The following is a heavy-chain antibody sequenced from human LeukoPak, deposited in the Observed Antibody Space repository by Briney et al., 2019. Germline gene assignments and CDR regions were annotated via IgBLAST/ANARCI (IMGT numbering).Heavy chain of an antibody. CDR3: ARGGVSSGSDY. D-gene: IGHD3-22*01. CDR1: GGSLSSYY. V-gene: IGHV4-59*01. Sequence: PSETLSLTCTVSGGSLSSYYWSWIRQPPGKGLEWIGYIYYSGSTNYNPSLKSRVTISVDTSKNQFSLKLSSVTAADTAVYYCARGGVSSGSDYWGQGTLVTVSS. CDR2: IYYSGST. J-gene: IGHJ4*02.